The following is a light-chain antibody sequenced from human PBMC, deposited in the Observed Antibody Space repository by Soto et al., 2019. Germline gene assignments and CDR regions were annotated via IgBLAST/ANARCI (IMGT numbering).Light chain of an antibody. J-gene: IGLJ1*01. CDR3: ATWDDSLNAYV. CDR1: TSNIGVNV. V-gene: IGLV1-44*01. Sequence: QAVVTQPPSASGTPGQRVTISCSGSTSNIGVNVVNWYQRLPGTAPKLLIYSNSDRSSGVPDRFSGSKSGTSASLAISGLQSEDEADYYCATWDDSLNAYVFGPGTKLTVL. CDR2: SNS.